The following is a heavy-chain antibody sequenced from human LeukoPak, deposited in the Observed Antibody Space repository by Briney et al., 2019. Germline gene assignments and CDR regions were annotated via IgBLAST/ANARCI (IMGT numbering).Heavy chain of an antibody. V-gene: IGHV1-8*01. CDR1: GYTLTSYD. CDR3: ARGNYGSGTDGMDV. D-gene: IGHD3-10*01. J-gene: IGHJ6*02. Sequence: ASVKVSCKASGYTLTSYDINWVRQATGQGLEWMGWMNPNSGNTGYAQKFQGRVTMTRNTSISTAYMELSSLRSEDTAVYYCARGNYGSGTDGMDVWGQGTTVTVSS. CDR2: MNPNSGNT.